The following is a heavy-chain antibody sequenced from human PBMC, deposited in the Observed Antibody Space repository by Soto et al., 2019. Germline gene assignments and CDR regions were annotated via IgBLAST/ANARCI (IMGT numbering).Heavy chain of an antibody. CDR1: GYSFIDYY. D-gene: IGHD5-12*01. CDR2: INANSGAS. V-gene: IGHV1-2*02. Sequence: QVQLVQSGAEVKKPGASVKVSCRTSGYSFIDYYVHWVRRAPGQGLEWVGWINANSGASKYAENFQGRVTMTRDRSTSTVYMELTGLRSDDTAVYYCARCRDALATHDSWGQGTLVTVSS. CDR3: ARCRDALATHDS. J-gene: IGHJ4*02.